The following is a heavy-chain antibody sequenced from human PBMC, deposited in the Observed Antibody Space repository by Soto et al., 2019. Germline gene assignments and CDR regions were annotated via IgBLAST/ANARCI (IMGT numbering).Heavy chain of an antibody. V-gene: IGHV1-18*01. J-gene: IGHJ4*02. CDR1: GYTFTSYG. CDR2: ISAYNGNT. D-gene: IGHD6-19*01. Sequence: QVQLVQSGAEVKKPGASVTVSCKASGYTFTSYGISCVRQAPGQWLEWMGCISAYNGNTNYAQKLKGRVTMTTDTPRSTAYMELRSLRSYDTAVYYCARGGIDVADFDYWGQGTLVTVSS. CDR3: ARGGIDVADFDY.